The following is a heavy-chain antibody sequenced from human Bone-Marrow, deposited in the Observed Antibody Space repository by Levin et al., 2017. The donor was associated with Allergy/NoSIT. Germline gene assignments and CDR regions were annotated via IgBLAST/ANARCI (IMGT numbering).Heavy chain of an antibody. CDR1: GYTFTNYD. Sequence: ASVKVSCKASGYTFTNYDINWVRQATGHGLEWMGWMNPISDNAGYAQNFQGRLIMTKDTSLSTVYMELSSLRSDDTAVYYCARGSRKQLAHHYYYGLDVWGQGTTVTVSS. D-gene: IGHD6-13*01. V-gene: IGHV1-8*01. CDR2: MNPISDNA. J-gene: IGHJ6*02. CDR3: ARGSRKQLAHHYYYGLDV.